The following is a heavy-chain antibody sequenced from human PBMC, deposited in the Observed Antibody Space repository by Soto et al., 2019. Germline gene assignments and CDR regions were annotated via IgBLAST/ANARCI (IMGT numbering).Heavy chain of an antibody. CDR2: INDGNGNT. J-gene: IGHJ4*02. D-gene: IGHD5-18*01. V-gene: IGHV1-3*01. Sequence: QVQLVQSGAEVKKPGASVKVSCKASGFTFTSYAMHWVRQAPGQRLEWMGWINDGNGNTKYSQKFQGRVTITRDTSASTVYMELSSLRSEDTAVYYCSRESGYSYGFALDYWGQGTLVTVSS. CDR1: GFTFTSYA. CDR3: SRESGYSYGFALDY.